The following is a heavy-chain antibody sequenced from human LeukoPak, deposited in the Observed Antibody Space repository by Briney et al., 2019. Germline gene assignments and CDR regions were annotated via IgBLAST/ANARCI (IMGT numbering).Heavy chain of an antibody. V-gene: IGHV3-7*04. Sequence: PGGSLRLSCVASGFTFSSHWMSWVRQAPGKGLEWVANIKQDGSEKYYVDSLKGRFTISRDNAKNSLYLQMNSLRAEDTAVYYCARENYDILTYFGTGMDVWGQGTTVTVSS. D-gene: IGHD3-9*01. CDR1: GFTFSSHW. CDR2: IKQDGSEK. CDR3: ARENYDILTYFGTGMDV. J-gene: IGHJ6*02.